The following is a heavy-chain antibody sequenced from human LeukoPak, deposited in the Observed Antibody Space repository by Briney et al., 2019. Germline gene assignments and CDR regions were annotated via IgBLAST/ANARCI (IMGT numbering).Heavy chain of an antibody. CDR2: IIPIFGTA. J-gene: IGHJ5*02. CDR3: ASSSGYYGWFDP. Sequence: SVKVSCKASGGTFSSYAISWVRQAPGQGLEWMGGIIPIFGTANYAQKFQGRVTITADESTSTAYMELSSLRSEDTAVYYCASSSGYYGWFDPWGQGTLVTVSS. D-gene: IGHD3-22*01. V-gene: IGHV1-69*13. CDR1: GGTFSSYA.